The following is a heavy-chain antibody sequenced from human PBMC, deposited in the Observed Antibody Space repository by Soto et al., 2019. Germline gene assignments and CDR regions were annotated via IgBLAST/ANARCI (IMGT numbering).Heavy chain of an antibody. CDR3: AKAFVAARNLCPFDY. CDR1: GFTFSSYA. CDR2: ISGSGGST. D-gene: IGHD6-6*01. V-gene: IGHV3-23*01. Sequence: PGGSLRLSCAASGFTFSSYAMSWVRQAPGKGLEWVSAISGSGGSTYYADSVKGRFTISRDNSKNTLYLQMNSLRAEDTAVYYCAKAFVAARNLCPFDYWGQGTLVTVSS. J-gene: IGHJ4*02.